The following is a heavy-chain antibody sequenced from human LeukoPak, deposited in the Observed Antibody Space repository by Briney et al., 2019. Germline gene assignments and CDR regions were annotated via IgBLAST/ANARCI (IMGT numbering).Heavy chain of an antibody. D-gene: IGHD6-19*01. J-gene: IGHJ4*02. CDR3: ARLAVPQAY. V-gene: IGHV1-69*04. CDR1: GYTFTSYG. Sequence: ASVKVSCKASGYTFTSYGISWVRQAPGQGLEWMGRIIPILGIANYAQKFQGRVTITADKSTSTAYMELSSLRSEDTAVYYCARLAVPQAYWGQGTLVTVSS. CDR2: IIPILGIA.